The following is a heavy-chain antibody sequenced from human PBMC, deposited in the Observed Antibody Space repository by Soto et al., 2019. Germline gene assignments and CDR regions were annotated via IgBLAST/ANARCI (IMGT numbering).Heavy chain of an antibody. D-gene: IGHD4-17*01. V-gene: IGHV4-30-2*01. CDR1: GDTISTGGYS. J-gene: IGHJ5*02. Sequence: QLQLQESGSRLVKSSETLSLTCAVSGDTISTGGYSWAWIRQPPGNALEWIGHTYHSGHPYYNPSLKSRVIISVDRSTNQFSLKLSSVTAAATAAYYCVRETYGDYVGYFDPWGQGTMVTVSS. CDR2: TYHSGHP. CDR3: VRETYGDYVGYFDP.